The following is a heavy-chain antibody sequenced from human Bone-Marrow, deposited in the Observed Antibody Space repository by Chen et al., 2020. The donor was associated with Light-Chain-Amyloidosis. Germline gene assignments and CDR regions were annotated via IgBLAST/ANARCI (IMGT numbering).Heavy chain of an antibody. V-gene: IGHV3-48*03. J-gene: IGHJ4*02. CDR1: GFTFSRYE. D-gene: IGHD6-13*01. CDR2: ISSSGSTI. CDR3: ARGPIAAAFVGYFDY. Sequence: EVQLVESGGGLVQPGGSLRLSCAASGFTFSRYEMNWVRQAPGKGLEWVSYISSSGSTIYYADSVKGRFTISRDNAKNSLYLQMNSLRAEDTAVYYCARGPIAAAFVGYFDYWGQGTLVTVSS.